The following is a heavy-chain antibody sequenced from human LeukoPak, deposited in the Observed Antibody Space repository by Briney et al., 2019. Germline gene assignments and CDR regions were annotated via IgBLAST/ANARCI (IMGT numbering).Heavy chain of an antibody. J-gene: IGHJ5*02. Sequence: ASVKVSCKASGYTFTSNYMHWVRQAPGQGLEWMGIINPSGGSTSYAQKFQGRVTMTRDTSTSTVYMELSSLRSEDTAVYYCAREGNWNGGGAITYNWFDPWGQGTLVTVSS. CDR3: AREGNWNGGGAITYNWFDP. D-gene: IGHD1-1*01. CDR1: GYTFTSNY. V-gene: IGHV1-46*01. CDR2: INPSGGST.